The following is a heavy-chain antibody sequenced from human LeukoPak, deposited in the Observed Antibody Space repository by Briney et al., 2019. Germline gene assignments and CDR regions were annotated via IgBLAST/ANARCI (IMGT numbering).Heavy chain of an antibody. V-gene: IGHV4-4*09. CDR3: ARQRIYGSGRPIDY. Sequence: SETLSLTCTVSGGSISSYYWSWIRQPPGKGLEWIGYIYTSGSTNYNPSLKSRVTTSVDTSKNQFSLKLSSVTAADTAVYYCARQRIYGSGRPIDYWGQGTLVTVSS. CDR2: IYTSGST. J-gene: IGHJ4*02. CDR1: GGSISSYY. D-gene: IGHD3-10*01.